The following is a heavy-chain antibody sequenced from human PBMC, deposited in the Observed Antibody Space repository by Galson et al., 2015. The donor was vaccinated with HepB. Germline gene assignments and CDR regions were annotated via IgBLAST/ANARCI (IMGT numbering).Heavy chain of an antibody. Sequence: SLRLSCAASGFTVSSYAMHWVRQAPGKGLEWVAVISYDGSKKYCADSVKGRFTISRDNSKNTLYLQMNSLRAEDTAVCYCARGVGSSGYYYPFDYWGQGTLVTVSS. J-gene: IGHJ4*02. CDR2: ISYDGSKK. V-gene: IGHV3-30*04. D-gene: IGHD3-22*01. CDR3: ARGVGSSGYYYPFDY. CDR1: GFTVSSYA.